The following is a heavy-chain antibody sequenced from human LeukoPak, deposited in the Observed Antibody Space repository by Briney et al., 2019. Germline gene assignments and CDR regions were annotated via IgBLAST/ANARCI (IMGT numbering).Heavy chain of an antibody. CDR1: GYTFTSYG. CDR3: ARARKAPFFDY. J-gene: IGHJ4*02. D-gene: IGHD1-14*01. Sequence: ASVKVSCKASGYTFTSYGLSWVRQAPGQGLEWMGWIRAYNGNTNFAQKLQGRVTMTTDTSTSTAYMELRSLDSDDTAVYYCARARKAPFFDYWGQGTLVTVSS. CDR2: IRAYNGNT. V-gene: IGHV1-18*01.